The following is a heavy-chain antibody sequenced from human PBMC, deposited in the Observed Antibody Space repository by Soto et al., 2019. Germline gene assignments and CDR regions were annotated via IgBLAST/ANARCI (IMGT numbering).Heavy chain of an antibody. Sequence: ASVKVSCKASGCSFSDYFMHWVQQAPGQGLEWMGIINPSGDSRNYAQKFQGRVTITRDTSTSTVYMDLSSLRYEDTAVYYCAKDTPVVMFLFDSWGRGTLVTVSS. CDR3: AKDTPVVMFLFDS. V-gene: IGHV1-46*01. CDR2: INPSGDSR. J-gene: IGHJ4*02. D-gene: IGHD2-15*01. CDR1: GCSFSDYF.